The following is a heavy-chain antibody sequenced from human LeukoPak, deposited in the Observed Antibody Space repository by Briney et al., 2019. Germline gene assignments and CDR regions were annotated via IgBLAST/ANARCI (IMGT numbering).Heavy chain of an antibody. CDR3: ASAGVATKGYYFDY. CDR2: ISSSSSYI. CDR1: GFTFSSYS. D-gene: IGHD5-12*01. J-gene: IGHJ4*02. Sequence: GGSLRFSCAASGFTFSSYSMNWVRQAPGKGLEWVSSISSSSSYIYYADSVKGRFTISRDNAKNSLYLQMNSLRAEDTAVYYCASAGVATKGYYFDYWGQGTLVTVSS. V-gene: IGHV3-21*01.